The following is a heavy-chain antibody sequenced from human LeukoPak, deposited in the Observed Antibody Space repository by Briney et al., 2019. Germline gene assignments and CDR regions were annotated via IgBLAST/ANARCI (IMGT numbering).Heavy chain of an antibody. J-gene: IGHJ3*02. V-gene: IGHV4-59*08. D-gene: IGHD7-27*01. Sequence: PSETLSLTCTVSGGSINSYYWSWIRQPPGKGLEWIGYIYYSGSANYNPSLQSRVTMSVDTSKNQFSLKLSSVTAADTAAYYCARRWGGRDAFDIWGQGTMVTVSS. CDR3: ARRWGGRDAFDI. CDR2: IYYSGSA. CDR1: GGSINSYY.